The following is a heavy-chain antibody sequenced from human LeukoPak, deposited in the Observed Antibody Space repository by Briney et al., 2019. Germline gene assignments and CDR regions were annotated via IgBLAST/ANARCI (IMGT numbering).Heavy chain of an antibody. V-gene: IGHV5-51*06. CDR2: IYPGDSDT. D-gene: IGHD3-16*02. CDR3: AIWRRVGYSSDKRFDF. J-gene: IGHJ4*02. Sequence: GESLKISCKGSGYSFATYWIGWVRQVPGEGLEWMGIIYPGDSDTRYSPSFQGQVTISADKSINSAYLQWSSLKASDTAIYYCAIWRRVGYSSDKRFDFWGQGTLITVSS. CDR1: GYSFATYW.